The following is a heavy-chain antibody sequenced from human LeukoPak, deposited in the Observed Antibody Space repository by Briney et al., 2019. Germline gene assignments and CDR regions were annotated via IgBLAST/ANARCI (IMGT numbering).Heavy chain of an antibody. CDR2: INPNSGGT. Sequence: ASVKVSCKASGYTFTGYYMHWVRQAPGQGLEWMGWINPNSGGTNYAQKFQGRVTMTTDTSTSTAYMELRSLRSDDTAVYYCARDEALAYCGGDCYSSWFDPWGQGTLVTVSS. V-gene: IGHV1-2*02. CDR1: GYTFTGYY. J-gene: IGHJ5*02. CDR3: ARDEALAYCGGDCYSSWFDP. D-gene: IGHD2-21*02.